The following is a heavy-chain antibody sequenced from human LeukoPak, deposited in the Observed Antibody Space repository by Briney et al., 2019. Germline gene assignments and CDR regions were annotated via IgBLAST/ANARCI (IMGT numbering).Heavy chain of an antibody. CDR1: GFTFGSYA. CDR2: ISGSGGST. CDR3: AKARARITMVRGVLDY. V-gene: IGHV3-23*01. Sequence: GGSLRLSCAASGFTFGSYAMSWVRQAPGKGLEWVSAISGSGGSTYYADSVKGRFTISRDNSKNTLYLQMNSLRAEDTAVYYCAKARARITMVRGVLDYWGQGTLVTVSS. J-gene: IGHJ4*02. D-gene: IGHD3-10*01.